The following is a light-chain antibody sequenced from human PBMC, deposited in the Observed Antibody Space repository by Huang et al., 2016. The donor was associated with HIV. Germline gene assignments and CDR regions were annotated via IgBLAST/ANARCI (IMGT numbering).Light chain of an antibody. CDR2: GAS. Sequence: EIVLTQSPGPLSLSPGERATLSCRASQSVSSTFLAWYQQKPGQAPRLLIYGASNRATGIPDRFSGSGAGTDFTLTISRLEPEDFAVYHWQQYDSSPMYTFGQGTKLEIK. J-gene: IGKJ2*01. CDR3: QQYDSSPMYT. V-gene: IGKV3-20*01. CDR1: QSVSSTF.